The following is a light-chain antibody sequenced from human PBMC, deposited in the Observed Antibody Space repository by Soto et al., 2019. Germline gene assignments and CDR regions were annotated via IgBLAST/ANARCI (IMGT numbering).Light chain of an antibody. V-gene: IGLV2-8*01. J-gene: IGLJ1*01. CDR1: SSDVGGYNY. Sequence: QSALTQPPSASGSPGQSVTISCTGTSSDVGGYNYVSWYQQHPGKAPKLMIYEVSKRPSGVPDRFSGSKSGNTASLTVSGLQAEDEADYYCNSYAGSNVYVFXTGTKVTVL. CDR2: EVS. CDR3: NSYAGSNVYV.